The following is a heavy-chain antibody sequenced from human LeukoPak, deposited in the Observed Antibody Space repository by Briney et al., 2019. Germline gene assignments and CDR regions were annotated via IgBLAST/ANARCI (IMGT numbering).Heavy chain of an antibody. Sequence: GGSLRLSSAASGFTFSSSSMNWVRQAPGKGLEWLSYISTSSSTIYYADSVKGRFTISRDDAKNSLYLQMNSLRDDDTAVYYCEKTGDWGQGTLVTVSS. CDR2: ISTSSSTI. CDR3: EKTGD. V-gene: IGHV3-48*02. J-gene: IGHJ4*02. D-gene: IGHD3-10*01. CDR1: GFTFSSSS.